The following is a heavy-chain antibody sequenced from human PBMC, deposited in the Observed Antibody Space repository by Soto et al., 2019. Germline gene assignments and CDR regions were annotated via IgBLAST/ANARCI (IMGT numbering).Heavy chain of an antibody. V-gene: IGHV3-30*18. Sequence: PGGSLRLSCAASGFTFSSYGMHWVRQAPGKGLEWVAVISYDGSNKYYADSVKGRFTISRDNSKNTLYLQMNSLRAEDTAVYYCAKDTGPYYFDYWGQGTLVTV. J-gene: IGHJ4*02. CDR1: GFTFSSYG. CDR2: ISYDGSNK. CDR3: AKDTGPYYFDY.